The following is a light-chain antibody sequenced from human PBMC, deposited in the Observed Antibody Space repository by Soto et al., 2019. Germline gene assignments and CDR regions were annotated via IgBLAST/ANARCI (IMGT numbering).Light chain of an antibody. V-gene: IGLV1-44*01. CDR1: SSNIGSNT. CDR2: SNN. CDR3: GAWDDSLSGYV. J-gene: IGLJ1*01. Sequence: QSMLTQPPSASGTPGQRVTISCSGSSSNIGSNTVNWYQQLPGTAPKLLMYSNNQRPSGVPDRFPGSKSGTSASLAISGLQSEDEADYYCGAWDDSLSGYVFGTGTKLTVL.